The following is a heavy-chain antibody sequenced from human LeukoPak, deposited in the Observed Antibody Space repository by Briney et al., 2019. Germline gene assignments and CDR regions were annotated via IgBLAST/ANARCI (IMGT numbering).Heavy chain of an antibody. J-gene: IGHJ6*03. Sequence: SETLSLTCAVYGGSFSGYYWSWLRQPPGKGLEWIGEINHSGSTNYNPSLKSRVTISADTSKNQFSLKLSSVTAADTAVYYCASPPPIVVVPAADYYYYMDVWGKGTTVTVSS. V-gene: IGHV4-34*01. CDR2: INHSGST. D-gene: IGHD2-2*01. CDR1: GGSFSGYY. CDR3: ASPPPIVVVPAADYYYYMDV.